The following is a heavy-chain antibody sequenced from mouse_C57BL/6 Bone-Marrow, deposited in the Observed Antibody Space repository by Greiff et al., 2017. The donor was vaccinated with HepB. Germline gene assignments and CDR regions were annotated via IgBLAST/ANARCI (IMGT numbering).Heavy chain of an antibody. CDR3: AREGYDYVGY. D-gene: IGHD2-4*01. V-gene: IGHV1-61*01. J-gene: IGHJ2*01. CDR2: IYPSDSET. CDR1: GYTFTSYW. Sequence: QVQLKQPGAELVRPGSSVKLSCKASGYTFTSYWMDWVKQRPGQGLEWIGNIYPSDSETHYNQKFKDKATLTVDKSSSTAYMQLSSLTSEDSAVYYCAREGYDYVGYWGQGTTLTVSS.